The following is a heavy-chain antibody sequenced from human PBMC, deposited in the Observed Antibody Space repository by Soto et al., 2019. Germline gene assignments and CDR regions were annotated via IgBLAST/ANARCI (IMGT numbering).Heavy chain of an antibody. CDR1: GYSFTSYD. J-gene: IGHJ6*02. D-gene: IGHD3-22*01. V-gene: IGHV1-8*01. Sequence: QVQLVQSGAEVKKSGASVKVSCKASGYSFTSYDINWVRQATGQGLEWMGWMNPNSGNTGYAQKFQDRVTMTRDTSINTAYLELSSLRSEDTALYYCARPPYHYHSSGYVFGMDVWGQGTTVTVSS. CDR3: ARPPYHYHSSGYVFGMDV. CDR2: MNPNSGNT.